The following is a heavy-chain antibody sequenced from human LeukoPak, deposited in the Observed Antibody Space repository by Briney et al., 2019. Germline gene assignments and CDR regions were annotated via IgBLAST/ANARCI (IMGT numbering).Heavy chain of an antibody. D-gene: IGHD3-22*01. Sequence: ASVKVSCKASGYTFIDYDMHWVRQAPGQGLEWMGRINPSSGGTNYAQKFQGRVTMTRDTSISTAYMELSRLRSDDTAVYYCARDDNSGYYSGPWGQGTLVTVSS. J-gene: IGHJ5*02. CDR2: INPSSGGT. V-gene: IGHV1-2*06. CDR1: GYTFIDYD. CDR3: ARDDNSGYYSGP.